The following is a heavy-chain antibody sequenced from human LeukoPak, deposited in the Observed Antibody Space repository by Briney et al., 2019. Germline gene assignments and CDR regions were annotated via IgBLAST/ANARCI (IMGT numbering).Heavy chain of an antibody. CDR3: AKDMMVRGVGGLDP. V-gene: IGHV3-43D*03. D-gene: IGHD3-10*01. J-gene: IGHJ5*02. CDR1: GFTFDDYA. CDR2: ISWDGGST. Sequence: GGSLRLSCAAPGFTFDDYAMHWVRQAPWKGLEWVSLISWDGGSTYYADSVKGRFTISRDNSKNSLYLQMNSLRAEDTALYYCAKDMMVRGVGGLDPWGQGTLVTVSS.